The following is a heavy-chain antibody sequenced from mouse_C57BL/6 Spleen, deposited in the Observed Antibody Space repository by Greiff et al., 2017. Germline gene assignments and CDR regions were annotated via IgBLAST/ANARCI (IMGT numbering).Heavy chain of an antibody. D-gene: IGHD4-1*01. V-gene: IGHV1-15*01. CDR3: TGLGRAWFAY. Sequence: VKLQESGAELVRPGASVTLSCKASGYTFTDYEMHWVKQTPVHGLEWIGAIDPETGGTAYNQKFKGKAILTADKSSSTAYMELRSLTSEDSAVYYCTGLGRAWFAYWGQGALVTVSA. J-gene: IGHJ3*01. CDR2: IDPETGGT. CDR1: GYTFTDYE.